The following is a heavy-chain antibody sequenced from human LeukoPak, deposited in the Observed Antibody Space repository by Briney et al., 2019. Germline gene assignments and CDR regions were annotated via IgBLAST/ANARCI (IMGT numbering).Heavy chain of an antibody. CDR1: GFTVSSNY. CDR3: ARGPTMVRGVKIDY. CDR2: IYSDGST. V-gene: IGHV3-66*01. D-gene: IGHD3-10*01. J-gene: IGHJ4*02. Sequence: GGSLRLSCAASGFTVSSNYMSWVRQAPGKGLEWVSVIYSDGSTYYADSVKGRFTISRDNSKNTLYLQMNSLRADDTAVYYCARGPTMVRGVKIDYWGQGTLVTVSS.